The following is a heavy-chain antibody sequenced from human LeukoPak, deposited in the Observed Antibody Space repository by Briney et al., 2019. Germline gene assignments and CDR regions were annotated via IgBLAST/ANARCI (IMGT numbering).Heavy chain of an antibody. CDR1: GGSISSSSYY. Sequence: PSETLSLTCTVSGGSISSSSYYWGWIRQPPGKGLEWIGSIYYSGSTYYNPSLKSRVTISVDTSKNQFSLKLSSVTAADTAVYYCARANSGSYREAFDYWGQGTLVTVSS. J-gene: IGHJ4*02. CDR3: ARANSGSYREAFDY. D-gene: IGHD1-26*01. V-gene: IGHV4-39*01. CDR2: IYYSGST.